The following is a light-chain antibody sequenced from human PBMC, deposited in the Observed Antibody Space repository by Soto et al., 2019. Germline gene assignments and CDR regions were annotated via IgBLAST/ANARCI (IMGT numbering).Light chain of an antibody. CDR1: QSIGKH. V-gene: IGKV1-39*01. Sequence: IQMTHSPSFLSASLLDRVTITSRASQSIGKHLNWYQQKPGKAPKFLIYGASTLQSGVPSRFTGSGSGTDFTLTVNSLQAEDFATYYCQQSYTSPTTFGQGTRLEIK. CDR2: GAS. CDR3: QQSYTSPTT. J-gene: IGKJ5*01.